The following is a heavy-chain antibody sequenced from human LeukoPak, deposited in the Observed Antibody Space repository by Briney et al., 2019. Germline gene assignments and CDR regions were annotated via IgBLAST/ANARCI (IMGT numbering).Heavy chain of an antibody. CDR1: GFTFSNYW. V-gene: IGHV3-74*01. D-gene: IGHD3-22*01. Sequence: GGSLRLSCAASGFTFSNYWMRWVRQAPGKGLVWVSRINSDGISTSYADSVKGRFTISRDNAKNTLNLQMNSLRAEDTAVYYCARDLGQYYDTSDNWFDPWGQGTLVTVSS. CDR3: ARDLGQYYDTSDNWFDP. J-gene: IGHJ5*02. CDR2: INSDGIST.